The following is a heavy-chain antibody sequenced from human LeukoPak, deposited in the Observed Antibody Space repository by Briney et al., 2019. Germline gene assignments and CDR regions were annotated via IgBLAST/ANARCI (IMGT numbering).Heavy chain of an antibody. D-gene: IGHD3-22*01. CDR3: ARPYYYDSRIDP. CDR1: GVSISSGDYY. Sequence: SETLSLTCTVSGVSISSGDYYWTWIRQPPGKGLEWIAYMYYSGSTYYNPSLKSRVTISLDTSKNQFSLKLGSVTAADTAVYYCARPYYYDSRIDPWGQGTLVTVSS. V-gene: IGHV4-30-4*01. J-gene: IGHJ5*02. CDR2: MYYSGST.